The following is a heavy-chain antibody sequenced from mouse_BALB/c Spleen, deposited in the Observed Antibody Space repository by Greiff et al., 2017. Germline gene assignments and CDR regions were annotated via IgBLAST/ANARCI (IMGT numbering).Heavy chain of an antibody. J-gene: IGHJ4*01. CDR3: TRSDGLLRRAMDY. Sequence: QVQLQQPGAELVRPGASVKLSCKASGYTFTSYWINWVKQRPGQGLEWIGNIYPSDSYTNYNQKFKDKATLTVDKSSSTAYMQLSSPTSEDSAVYYCTRSDGLLRRAMDYRGQGTSVTVSS. V-gene: IGHV1-69*02. CDR1: GYTFTSYW. CDR2: IYPSDSYT. D-gene: IGHD1-1*01.